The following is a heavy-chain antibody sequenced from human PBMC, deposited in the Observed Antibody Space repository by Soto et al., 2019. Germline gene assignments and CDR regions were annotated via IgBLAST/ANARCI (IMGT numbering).Heavy chain of an antibody. D-gene: IGHD2-2*01. CDR3: ATWNCTSTTCYSQI. Sequence: SETLSLTCAVSGGSFSDYYYWGWIRQPPGKGLEWTGEINERGGTNYNPSLKSRVTISIDMSRRQFSLKLNSVTAADTAVYYCATWNCTSTTCYSQIWGQGTMVTVSS. CDR2: INERGGT. CDR1: GGSFSDYYY. V-gene: IGHV4-34*01. J-gene: IGHJ3*02.